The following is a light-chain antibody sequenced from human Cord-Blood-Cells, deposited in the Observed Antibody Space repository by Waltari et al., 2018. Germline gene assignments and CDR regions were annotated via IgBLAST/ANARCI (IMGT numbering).Light chain of an antibody. CDR3: QQGWT. V-gene: IGKV1-5*03. CDR1: QSISSW. CDR2: KAS. Sequence: DIQMTQSPSTLPASVGDRVTITCRASQSISSWLAWYQQKPGKAPKLLIYKASSLESGVPSRFSGSGSGTEFTLTISSLQPDDFATYYCQQGWTFGQGTKVEIK. J-gene: IGKJ1*01.